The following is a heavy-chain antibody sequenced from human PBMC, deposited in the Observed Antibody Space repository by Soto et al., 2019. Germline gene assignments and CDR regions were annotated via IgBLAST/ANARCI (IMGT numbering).Heavy chain of an antibody. Sequence: SETLSLTCTVSGSSVSSGRYYWSWIRQPPGKGLEWIGYIYYDGSTNYKSSMKSRVAISVDTSKNQFSLNLNSVTAADTAVYYCVRLSPPDSYIFDFWGQGALVTVS. V-gene: IGHV4-61*01. CDR1: GSSVSSGRYY. CDR2: IYYDGST. CDR3: VRLSPPDSYIFDF. J-gene: IGHJ5*01. D-gene: IGHD6-25*01.